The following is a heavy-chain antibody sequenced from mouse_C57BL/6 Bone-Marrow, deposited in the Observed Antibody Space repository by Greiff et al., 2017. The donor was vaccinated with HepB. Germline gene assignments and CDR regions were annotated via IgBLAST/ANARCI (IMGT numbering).Heavy chain of an antibody. V-gene: IGHV1-7*01. Sequence: VQLQQSGAELAKPGASVKLFCKASGYTFTSYWMHWVKQRSGRGLEWIVYINPSSGYTKYNQKFKDKATLTADKSSSTAYMQLSSLTYEDSAVYYCARGYGSSYVNWYFDVWGTGTTLTVSS. CDR1: GYTFTSYW. CDR3: ARGYGSSYVNWYFDV. J-gene: IGHJ1*03. CDR2: INPSSGYT. D-gene: IGHD1-1*01.